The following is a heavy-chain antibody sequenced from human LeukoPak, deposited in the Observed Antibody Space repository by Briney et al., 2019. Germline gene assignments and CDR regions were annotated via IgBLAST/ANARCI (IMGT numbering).Heavy chain of an antibody. D-gene: IGHD5-12*01. CDR1: GYTFTSYG. V-gene: IGHV1-18*01. J-gene: IGHJ6*02. CDR2: ISAYNGNT. CDR3: ARDQSSDIVATTDRRDYYYYGMDV. Sequence: GASVKVSCKASGYTFTSYGISWVRQAPGQGLEWMGWISAYNGNTNYAQKLQGRVTMTTDTSTSTAYMELRSLRSDDTAVYYCARDQSSDIVATTDRRDYYYYGMDVWGQGTTVTVSS.